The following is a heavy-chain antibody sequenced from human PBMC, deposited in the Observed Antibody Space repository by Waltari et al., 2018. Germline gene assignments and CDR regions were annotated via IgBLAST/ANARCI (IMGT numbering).Heavy chain of an antibody. CDR2: IYYSGST. Sequence: QLQLQESGPGLVKPSETLSLTCTVSDDSISDSSYYWGWIRQPPGKGLEWIATIYYSGSTYYHPSLKSRVTIAIDTSKNQFSLNLKSVTAADTAVYYCARQNWKFDYWGQGTLVTVSS. V-gene: IGHV4-39*01. CDR1: DDSISDSSYY. CDR3: ARQNWKFDY. J-gene: IGHJ4*02. D-gene: IGHD1-1*01.